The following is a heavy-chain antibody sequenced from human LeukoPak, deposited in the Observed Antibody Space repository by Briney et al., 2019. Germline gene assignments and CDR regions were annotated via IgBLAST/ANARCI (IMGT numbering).Heavy chain of an antibody. J-gene: IGHJ4*02. V-gene: IGHV4-31*03. CDR1: GGSLSSGGYY. D-gene: IGHD5-12*01. Sequence: PSQTLSLTCTVSGGSLSSGGYYWGWIRQHPGKGLEWIGYIYYSGSTYYNPSLKGRVTISVDTSKNQFSLKLSSVTAADTAVYYCARDVVYSGYDWGFDYWGQGTLVTVSS. CDR3: ARDVVYSGYDWGFDY. CDR2: IYYSGST.